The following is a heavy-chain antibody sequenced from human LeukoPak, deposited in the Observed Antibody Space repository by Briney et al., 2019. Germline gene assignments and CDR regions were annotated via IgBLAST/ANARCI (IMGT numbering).Heavy chain of an antibody. CDR2: NYYGWST. D-gene: IGHD3-22*01. V-gene: IGHV4-59*12. CDR3: ARVDSSGYYLDY. CDR1: GGSISNYY. Sequence: SETLSLTCTVSGGSISNYYWSWIRQPPGKGLEWIGYNYYGWSTNYNPSLKSRVTISVDTSKNQFSLKLSSVTAADTAVYYCARVDSSGYYLDYWGQGTLVTVSS. J-gene: IGHJ4*02.